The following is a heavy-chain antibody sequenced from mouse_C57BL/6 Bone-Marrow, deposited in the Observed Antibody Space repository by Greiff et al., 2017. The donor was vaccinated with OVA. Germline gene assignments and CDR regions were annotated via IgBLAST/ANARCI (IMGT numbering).Heavy chain of an antibody. D-gene: IGHD2-1*01. J-gene: IGHJ2*01. CDR1: GFNIPDAY. CDR2: IDPENGDT. V-gene: IGHV14-4*01. Sequence: VQLQQSGAELVRPGASVKLSCTASGFNIPDAYMPWVQQRPEQGLEWIGWIDPENGDTEYASKFQGKATITADTSSNTAYLQLSSLTSEDTAVYYCTSYGNLDYWGQGTTLTVAS. CDR3: TSYGNLDY.